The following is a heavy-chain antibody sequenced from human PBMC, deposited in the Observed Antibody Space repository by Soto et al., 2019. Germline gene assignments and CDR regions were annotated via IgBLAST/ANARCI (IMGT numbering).Heavy chain of an antibody. D-gene: IGHD3-9*01. V-gene: IGHV3-48*03. CDR1: GFTLSNYG. Sequence: QLVESGGGLVHPGGSLTISCVASGFTLSNYGMTWVRQAPGSGLEAVSYLSSSGSTLKYADSVKGRFTISRDSAKYSLHLQMDSLRVEDTALYYCVRGGLGPLWGQGTRVTVSS. J-gene: IGHJ4*02. CDR3: VRGGLGPL. CDR2: LSSSGSTL.